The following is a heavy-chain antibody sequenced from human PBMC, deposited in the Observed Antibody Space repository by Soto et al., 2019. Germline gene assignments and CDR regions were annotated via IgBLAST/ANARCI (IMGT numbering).Heavy chain of an antibody. CDR1: GFTFSSYA. J-gene: IGHJ5*02. D-gene: IGHD3-10*01. CDR3: AKGNVFLSIFWYDWFDP. CDR2: ISGSGGST. Sequence: PGGSLRLSCAASGFTFSSYAMSWVRQAPGKGLEWVSAISGSGGSTYYADSVKGRFTISRDNSKNTLYLQMNSLRAEDTAVYYCAKGNVFLSIFWYDWFDPWGQGTLVTVSS. V-gene: IGHV3-23*01.